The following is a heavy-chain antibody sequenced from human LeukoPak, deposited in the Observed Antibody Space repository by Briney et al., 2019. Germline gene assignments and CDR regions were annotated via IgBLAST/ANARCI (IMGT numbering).Heavy chain of an antibody. V-gene: IGHV3-23*01. CDR3: AREGYSSGWYKPDAFDI. CDR2: ISGSGGSA. Sequence: GGSLRLSCAASGLTFNNYWMNWVRQAPGKGLEWVSSISGSGGSAYYADSVKGRFTISRDNSKNTLYLQMNSLRAEDTAVYYCAREGYSSGWYKPDAFDIWGQGTMVTVSS. CDR1: GLTFNNYW. D-gene: IGHD6-19*01. J-gene: IGHJ3*02.